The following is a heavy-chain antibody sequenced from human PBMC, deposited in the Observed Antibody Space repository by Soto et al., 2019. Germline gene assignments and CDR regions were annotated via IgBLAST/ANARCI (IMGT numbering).Heavy chain of an antibody. J-gene: IGHJ6*02. V-gene: IGHV1-69*12. D-gene: IGHD6-13*01. CDR3: SRDTTIGAAAGRYYYYYGMDV. Sequence: QVQLVQSGAEVKKPGSSVKVSCKASGGTFSSYAISWVRQAPGQGLEWMGGIIPIFGTANYGQKFQGRVTMTADESTSTAYKGLSNLRSEDTAVYYCSRDTTIGAAAGRYYYYYGMDVWGQGTTVTVSS. CDR2: IIPIFGTA. CDR1: GGTFSSYA.